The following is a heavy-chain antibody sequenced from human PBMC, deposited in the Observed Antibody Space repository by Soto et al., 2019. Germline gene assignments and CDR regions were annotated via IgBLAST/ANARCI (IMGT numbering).Heavy chain of an antibody. J-gene: IGHJ4*02. CDR1: GFTFSSYA. CDR3: ARDLLARNAIAAAGTFDY. V-gene: IGHV3-30-3*01. Sequence: QVQLVESGGGVVQPGRSLRLSCAASGFTFSSYAMHWVRQAPGKGLEWAAVISYDGSNKYYADSVKGRFTISRDNSKNTLYLQMNSLRAGDTAVYYCARDLLARNAIAAAGTFDYWGQGTLVTVSS. CDR2: ISYDGSNK. D-gene: IGHD6-13*01.